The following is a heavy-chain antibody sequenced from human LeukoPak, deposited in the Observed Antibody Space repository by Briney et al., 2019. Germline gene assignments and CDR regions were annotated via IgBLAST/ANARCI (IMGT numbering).Heavy chain of an antibody. J-gene: IGHJ5*02. CDR1: GFTFSSYW. V-gene: IGHV3-74*01. CDR2: INSDGSST. CDR3: ARGGPTYYYDSSDPNWFDP. Sequence: PGGSLRLSCVASGFTFSSYWIHWVRQAPGKGLVWVSRINSDGSSTSYADSVKGRFTISRDNAKNTLYLQMNSLRAEDTAVYYCARGGPTYYYDSSDPNWFDPWGQGTLVTVSS. D-gene: IGHD3-22*01.